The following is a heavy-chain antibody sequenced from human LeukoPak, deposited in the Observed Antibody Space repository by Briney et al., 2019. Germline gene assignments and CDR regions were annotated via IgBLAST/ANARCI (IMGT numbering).Heavy chain of an antibody. V-gene: IGHV1-46*01. CDR1: GYTFTTYY. J-gene: IGHJ4*02. D-gene: IGHD5-12*01. CDR3: ARGATILIYFDY. Sequence: ASVKVSCKASGYTFTTYYMHWVRQAPGQGLEWVGIINPSGGSTSYAQKFQGRVTITADKSTSTAYMELSSLRSEDTAVYYCARGATILIYFDYWGQGTLVTVSS. CDR2: INPSGGST.